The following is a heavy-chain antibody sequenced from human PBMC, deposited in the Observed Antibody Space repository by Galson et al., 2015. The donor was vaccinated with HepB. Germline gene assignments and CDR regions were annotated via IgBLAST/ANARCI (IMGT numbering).Heavy chain of an antibody. D-gene: IGHD4-23*01. J-gene: IGHJ6*03. V-gene: IGHV3-30*18. Sequence: SLRLSCAASGFTFSSYGMHWVRQAPGKGLEWVAVISYDGSNKYYADSVKGRFTISRDNSKNTLYLQMNSLRAEDTAVYYCAKNVYGGNSEEYYMDVWGKGTTVTVSS. CDR3: AKNVYGGNSEEYYMDV. CDR2: ISYDGSNK. CDR1: GFTFSSYG.